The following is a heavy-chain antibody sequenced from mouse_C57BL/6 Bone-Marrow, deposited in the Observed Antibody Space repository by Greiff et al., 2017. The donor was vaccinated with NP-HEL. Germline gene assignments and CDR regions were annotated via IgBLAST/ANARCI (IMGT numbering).Heavy chain of an antibody. V-gene: IGHV5-4*01. Sequence: DVMLVESGGGLVKPGGSLKLSCAASGFTFSSYAMSWVRQTPEKRLEWVATISDGGSYTYYPDNVKGRFTISRDNAKNNLYLQMSHLKSEDTAMYYCARDPTEGTDYWGQGTTLTVSS. D-gene: IGHD3-3*01. J-gene: IGHJ2*01. CDR3: ARDPTEGTDY. CDR2: ISDGGSYT. CDR1: GFTFSSYA.